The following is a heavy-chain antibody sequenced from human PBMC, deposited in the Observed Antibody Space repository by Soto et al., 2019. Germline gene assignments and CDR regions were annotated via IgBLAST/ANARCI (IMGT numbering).Heavy chain of an antibody. CDR1: GFTFSDYW. CDR3: ARHGETWVGNDCHRHFDS. J-gene: IGHJ4*02. D-gene: IGHD5-12*01. V-gene: IGHV3-7*03. Sequence: EVQLAESGGDLVQSGGSLRLSCATSGFTFSDYWMNWVRQARGKGLEWVASIREDGGETHYVDSVKGRFTISRDNARKSLYLQMNNLRVEDTDVYYCARHGETWVGNDCHRHFDSWGQGSLVSVSS. CDR2: IREDGGET.